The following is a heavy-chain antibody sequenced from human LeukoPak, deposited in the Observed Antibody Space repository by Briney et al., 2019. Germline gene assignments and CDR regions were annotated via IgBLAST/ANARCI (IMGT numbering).Heavy chain of an antibody. J-gene: IGHJ3*02. D-gene: IGHD3-22*01. CDR1: GCTLSSYG. CDR3: AKDYAHITMIVVVRHSHASDI. CDR2: IRYDGSNK. V-gene: IGHV3-30*02. Sequence: GGSLRLSCAASGCTLSSYGMHWVRQAPGKGLEWVAFIRYDGSNKYYADSVKGRFTISRDNSKNTLYLQMNSLRAEDTAVYYCAKDYAHITMIVVVRHSHASDIWGQGTMVTVSS.